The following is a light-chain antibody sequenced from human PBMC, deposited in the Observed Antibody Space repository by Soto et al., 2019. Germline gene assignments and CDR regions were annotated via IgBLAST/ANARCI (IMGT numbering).Light chain of an antibody. CDR1: QSINTW. CDR3: QQYNSYSPRWT. Sequence: DIQMTQSASTLPASIGDRVIITCGASQSINTWLAWYQQKPGTAPNLLVYAASSLQSGVPSRFSGSGSGTEFTLTISSLQPEDFATYYCQQYNSYSPRWTFGQGTKVDIK. CDR2: AAS. J-gene: IGKJ1*01. V-gene: IGKV1-5*01.